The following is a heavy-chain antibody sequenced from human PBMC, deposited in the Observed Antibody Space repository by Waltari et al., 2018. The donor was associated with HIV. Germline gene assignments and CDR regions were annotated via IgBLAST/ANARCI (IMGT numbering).Heavy chain of an antibody. D-gene: IGHD3-3*01. V-gene: IGHV3-23*01. CDR3: VKGGGYYDSTGNVPFDY. CDR1: GFGFSSYA. Sequence: VQLLESGGGLVQSGGSLPLSCAASGFGFSSYAMIWVRQGPGKGLEWVSAIGGGGDRSYYVDSVKGRFTISRDNSKNTLSLQMNGLRAEDTAVYYCVKGGGYYDSTGNVPFDYWGQGSLVTVSS. J-gene: IGHJ4*02. CDR2: IGGGGDRS.